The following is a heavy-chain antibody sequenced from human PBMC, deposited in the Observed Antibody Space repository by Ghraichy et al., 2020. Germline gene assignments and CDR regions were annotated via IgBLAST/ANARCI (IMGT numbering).Heavy chain of an antibody. J-gene: IGHJ6*02. CDR3: AGYRPIFGVVLADFYSYGVYF. Sequence: SETLSLTCTVSGGSMSRHYWSWIRQPPGKGLEWIGYIYDSGSTNYKPSLKSRVTMSVDTSKNQFSLKLYSVTPADTAVYFCAGYRPIFGVVLADFYSYGVYFWGQVTTVAVSS. D-gene: IGHD3-3*01. CDR1: GGSMSRHY. CDR2: IYDSGST. V-gene: IGHV4-59*11.